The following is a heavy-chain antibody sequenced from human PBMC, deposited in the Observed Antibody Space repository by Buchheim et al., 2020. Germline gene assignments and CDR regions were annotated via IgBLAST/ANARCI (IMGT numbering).Heavy chain of an antibody. CDR1: GGSISSYY. J-gene: IGHJ5*02. D-gene: IGHD3-3*01. CDR3: ARDSGVTIFGVVIKGGWFDP. Sequence: QVQLQESGPGLVKPSETLSLTCTVSGGSISSYYWSWIRQPPGKGLEWIGYIYYSGSTNYNPSLKSRVTISVDTSKHQFSPKLSSVTAADTAVYYCARDSGVTIFGVVIKGGWFDPWGQGTL. CDR2: IYYSGST. V-gene: IGHV4-59*01.